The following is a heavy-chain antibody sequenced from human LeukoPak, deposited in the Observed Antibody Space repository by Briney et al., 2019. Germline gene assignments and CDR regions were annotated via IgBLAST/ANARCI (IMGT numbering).Heavy chain of an antibody. V-gene: IGHV3-53*05. D-gene: IGHD3-10*01. Sequence: GGSLRLSCAASGFPVSTTYMSWVGQAPGKGLEWVSVIYSDGSTYYADSVKGRFTISRDNSKNALYLQMNNLGADDTAVYYCARAGRGLGYYFDYWGQGALVTVSS. CDR3: ARAGRGLGYYFDY. CDR1: GFPVSTTY. J-gene: IGHJ4*02. CDR2: IYSDGST.